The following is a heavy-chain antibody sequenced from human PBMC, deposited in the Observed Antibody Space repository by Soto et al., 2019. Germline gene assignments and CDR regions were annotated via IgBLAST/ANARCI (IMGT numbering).Heavy chain of an antibody. Sequence: PSETLSLTCTVSGGSIGAYYWTWFRQPPGKGLEWIGYVYYLGITEYNPSLKNRVTISVDTSNNQFSLNLTAVTAADTALYYCARAHLLGFCTTTSCSGWFDPWGQGTQVTVSS. V-gene: IGHV4-59*01. CDR2: VYYLGIT. CDR3: ARAHLLGFCTTTSCSGWFDP. J-gene: IGHJ5*02. CDR1: GGSIGAYY. D-gene: IGHD2-2*03.